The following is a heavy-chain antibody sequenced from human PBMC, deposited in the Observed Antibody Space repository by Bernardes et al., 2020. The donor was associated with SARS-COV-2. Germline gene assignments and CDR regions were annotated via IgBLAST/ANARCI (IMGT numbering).Heavy chain of an antibody. V-gene: IGHV3-64*01. J-gene: IGHJ6*02. CDR2: IRSDGETT. Sequence: VWSLRLSCAASGFDVPPYAVHWVRQAPGKGLEYVAAIRSDGETTYYANSVKGRFIVSRDTSKNTVFLEMGGLRVEDMGVYYCARDLGLAYYFYGMDVWGQGTTVSISS. CDR1: GFDVPPYA. CDR3: ARDLGLAYYFYGMDV. D-gene: IGHD1-26*01.